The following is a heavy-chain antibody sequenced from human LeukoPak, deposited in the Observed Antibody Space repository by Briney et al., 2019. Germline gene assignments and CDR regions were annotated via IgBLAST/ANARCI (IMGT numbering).Heavy chain of an antibody. CDR1: GGSFSGYY. D-gene: IGHD5-24*01. CDR3: ASSEWRWLQFY. CDR2: INHSGST. V-gene: IGHV4-34*01. Sequence: PSETLSLTCAVYGGSFSGYYWSWIRQPPGKGLEWVGEINHSGSTNYNPSLKSRVTISVDTSKNQFSLKLSSVTAADTAVYYCASSEWRWLQFYWGQGTLVTVSS. J-gene: IGHJ4*02.